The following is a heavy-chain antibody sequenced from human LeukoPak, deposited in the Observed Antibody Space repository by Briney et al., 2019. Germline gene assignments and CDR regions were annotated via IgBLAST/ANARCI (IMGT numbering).Heavy chain of an antibody. CDR1: GFTISNYA. D-gene: IGHD1-26*01. CDR2: ITSGAST. CDR3: AKGRDGSLYSSIDY. J-gene: IGHJ4*02. V-gene: IGHV3-23*01. Sequence: GGSLRLSCAASGFTISNYAMSWVRQAPGKGLEWVSSITSGASTYDADSVKGRITFSRDRSKNTLYLQMNSLRGDDTAVYYCAKGRDGSLYSSIDYWGQGTLVTVSS.